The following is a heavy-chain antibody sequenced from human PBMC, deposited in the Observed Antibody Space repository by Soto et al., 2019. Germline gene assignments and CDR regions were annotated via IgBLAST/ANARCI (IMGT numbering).Heavy chain of an antibody. J-gene: IGHJ4*02. CDR2: IGSSDNII. D-gene: IGHD3-22*01. V-gene: IGHV3-11*01. CDR1: GFTFSDYY. Sequence: GGSRRLSCAASGFTFSDYYMSWIRQAPGKGLEWVSYIGSSDNIIYYADSVKGRFTISRDNAKNSLYLQMHSLRAEDMAVYYCARDLGYYESSGYFDYWGQGTLVTVSS. CDR3: ARDLGYYESSGYFDY.